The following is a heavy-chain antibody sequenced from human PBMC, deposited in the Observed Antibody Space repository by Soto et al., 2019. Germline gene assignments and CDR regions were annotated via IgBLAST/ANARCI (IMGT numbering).Heavy chain of an antibody. CDR1: GFTFSSYG. CDR3: ARDLYSNSLDY. J-gene: IGHJ4*02. D-gene: IGHD5-18*01. CDR2: IWYDGSNE. Sequence: QVQLVESGGGVVQPGRSLRLSCAASGFTFSSYGMHWVRQAPGKGLEWVAVIWYDGSNEYYADSVKGRFTISRDTSKNTLYLQMNSLRAEDTAVYYWARDLYSNSLDYWGQGTLVTVSS. V-gene: IGHV3-33*01.